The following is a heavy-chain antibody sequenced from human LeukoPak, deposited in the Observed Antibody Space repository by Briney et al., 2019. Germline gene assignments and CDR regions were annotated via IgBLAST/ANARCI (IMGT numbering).Heavy chain of an antibody. Sequence: GGSLRLSCAASGFTFSSYDMHWVRQATGKGLEWVSAIGTAGDTYYPGSVKGRFTISRENAKNSLYLQMNSLRAGDTAVYYCASGDTEAGQFDYWGQGTLVTVSS. CDR2: IGTAGDT. J-gene: IGHJ4*02. V-gene: IGHV3-13*01. CDR1: GFTFSSYD. CDR3: ASGDTEAGQFDY. D-gene: IGHD2-21*01.